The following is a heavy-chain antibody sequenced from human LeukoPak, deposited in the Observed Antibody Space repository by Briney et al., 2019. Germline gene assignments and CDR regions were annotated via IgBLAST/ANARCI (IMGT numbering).Heavy chain of an antibody. J-gene: IGHJ4*02. V-gene: IGHV1-69*02. D-gene: IGHD3-16*02. Sequence: SVKVSCKASGGTFSSYTISWVRQAPGQGLEWMGRIIAILGIANYAQKFQGRVTITADKSTSTAYMELSSLRSEDTAVYYCARGEDYDYVWGSYRYTFFDYWGQGTLVTVSS. CDR3: ARGEDYDYVWGSYRYTFFDY. CDR1: GGTFSSYT. CDR2: IIAILGIA.